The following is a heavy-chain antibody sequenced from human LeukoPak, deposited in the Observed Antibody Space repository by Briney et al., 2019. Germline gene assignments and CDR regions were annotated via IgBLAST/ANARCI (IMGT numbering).Heavy chain of an antibody. CDR3: AKRRSCSSTSCRDFDH. J-gene: IGHJ4*02. Sequence: GGSLRLSCAVSGLSVSTSYMTWVRQAPGKGLEWVSLIYSAGTTYYADSVKGRFTISRDNSKNTLCLQMNSLRAEDTAVYYCAKRRSCSSTSCRDFDHWGQGTLVTVSS. CDR2: IYSAGTT. D-gene: IGHD2-2*01. CDR1: GLSVSTSY. V-gene: IGHV3-53*01.